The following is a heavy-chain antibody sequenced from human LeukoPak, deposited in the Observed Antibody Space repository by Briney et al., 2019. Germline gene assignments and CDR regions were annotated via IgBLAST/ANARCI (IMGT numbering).Heavy chain of an antibody. V-gene: IGHV3-20*04. J-gene: IGHJ4*02. Sequence: PGGSLRLSCAASGFTFDDYGMSWVRQAPGKGLEWVSRINWSGGRAGYADSVKGRFIISRDNAKNSLYLQMNSLRAEDTALYYCARPSLGTETAYYFDYWGQGTLVTVSS. D-gene: IGHD3-16*01. CDR3: ARPSLGTETAYYFDY. CDR2: INWSGGRA. CDR1: GFTFDDYG.